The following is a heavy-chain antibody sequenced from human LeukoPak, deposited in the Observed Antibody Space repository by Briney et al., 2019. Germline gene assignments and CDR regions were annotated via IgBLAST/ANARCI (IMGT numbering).Heavy chain of an antibody. CDR2: ISAYNGNT. V-gene: IGHV1-18*01. CDR3: ARVGASRLGGGIHY. J-gene: IGHJ4*02. CDR1: GYTFTSYG. D-gene: IGHD3-10*01. Sequence: GASVKVSCKASGYTFTSYGIRWVRQAPGQGLEWMGWISAYNGNTNYAQKLQGRVTMTTDTSTSTAYMELRSLRSDDTAVYYCARVGASRLGGGIHYWGQGTLVTVSS.